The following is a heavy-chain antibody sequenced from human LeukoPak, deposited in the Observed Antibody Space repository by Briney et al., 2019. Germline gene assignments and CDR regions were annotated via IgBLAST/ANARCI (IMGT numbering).Heavy chain of an antibody. CDR2: IYYSGST. J-gene: IGHJ4*02. Sequence: SETLSLTCTVSGGSISSYYWSWIRQPPGKGLEWIGYIYYSGSTNYNPSLKSRVTISVDTSKNQFSLKLSSVTAADTAVYYCARERQLWSAEGSPFDYWGQGTLVTVSS. V-gene: IGHV4-59*01. D-gene: IGHD5-18*01. CDR1: GGSISSYY. CDR3: ARERQLWSAEGSPFDY.